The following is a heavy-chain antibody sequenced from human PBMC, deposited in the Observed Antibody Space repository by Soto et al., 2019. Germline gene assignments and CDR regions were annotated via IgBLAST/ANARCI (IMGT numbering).Heavy chain of an antibody. V-gene: IGHV4-34*01. CDR3: ARGTRNSYDSSGYPDY. CDR1: GGSFSGYY. D-gene: IGHD3-22*01. J-gene: IGHJ4*02. Sequence: SETLSLTCAVYGGSFSGYYWSWIRQPPGKGLEWIGEINHSGSTNYNPSLKSRVTISVDTSKNQFSLKLSSVTAADTAVYYCARGTRNSYDSSGYPDYWGQGTLVTVSS. CDR2: INHSGST.